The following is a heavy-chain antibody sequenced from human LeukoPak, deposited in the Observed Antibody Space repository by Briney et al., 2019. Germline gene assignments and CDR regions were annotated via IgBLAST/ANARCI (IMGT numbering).Heavy chain of an antibody. V-gene: IGHV1-18*01. CDR1: GYTFISHG. CDR3: ARDLAVLGVVFTSYMDV. Sequence: ASVKVSCKASGYTFISHGITWVRQAPGQGLEWMGWISTYSGNTHYAQKFQGRVTLTKDTSTTTAYLELRSLRSDDTAVYYCARDLAVLGVVFTSYMDVWGQGPPVTVSS. CDR2: ISTYSGNT. J-gene: IGHJ6*03. D-gene: IGHD3-3*01.